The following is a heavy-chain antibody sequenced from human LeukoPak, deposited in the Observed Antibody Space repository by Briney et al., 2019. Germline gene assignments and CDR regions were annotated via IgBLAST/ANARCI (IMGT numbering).Heavy chain of an antibody. CDR2: ISGSHYNT. J-gene: IGHJ4*02. CDR1: GFTFGNYD. D-gene: IGHD3-9*01. CDR3: AKDLTLLDY. Sequence: GGSLRLSCAVSGFTFGNYDMTWVRQAPGKGLEWVSGISGSHYNTYYADSVKGRFTISRDNSKNTLYLQMDSLRVDDTAVYFCAKDLTLLDYWGQGTLVTVSS. V-gene: IGHV3-23*01.